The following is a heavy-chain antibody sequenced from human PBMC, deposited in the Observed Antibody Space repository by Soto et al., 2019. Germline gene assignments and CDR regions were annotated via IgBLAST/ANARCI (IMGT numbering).Heavy chain of an antibody. CDR3: AKDRTGYYGMIQDAFDI. Sequence: PGGCLRRSCAASGFTFSSDAMSWVRQAPGKGLEWVSAISGSGGSTYYADSVKGRFTISRDNSKNTLYVQMNSLRAEDTAVYYCAKDRTGYYGMIQDAFDIWGQGTMVTVSS. J-gene: IGHJ3*02. V-gene: IGHV3-23*01. D-gene: IGHD3-9*01. CDR1: GFTFSSDA. CDR2: ISGSGGST.